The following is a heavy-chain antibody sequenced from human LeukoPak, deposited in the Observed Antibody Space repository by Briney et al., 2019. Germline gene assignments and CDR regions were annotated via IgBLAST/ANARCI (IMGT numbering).Heavy chain of an antibody. CDR2: IIPIFGTA. CDR3: AVIAVAGIVGGY. Sequence: GASVKVSCKASGGTFSSYAISWVRQAPGQGLEWMGGIIPIFGTANYAQKFQGRVTITTDESTSTAYMELSSLRSEDTAVYYCAVIAVAGIVGGYWGQGTLVTVSS. D-gene: IGHD6-19*01. V-gene: IGHV1-69*05. CDR1: GGTFSSYA. J-gene: IGHJ4*02.